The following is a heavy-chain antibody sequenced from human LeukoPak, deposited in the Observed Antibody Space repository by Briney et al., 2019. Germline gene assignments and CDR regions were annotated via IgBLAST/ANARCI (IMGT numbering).Heavy chain of an antibody. Sequence: PSGTLSLTCGVSGVSIITTNWWSWVRPPPGKGLEGIGEVHLNGATNYNPSLERRVSMSIDKSKNPFSLQLSSVTAADTAVYYCASLDWSFWHFLRLQEIIGDSGPGAFDIWGQGTMVTVSS. V-gene: IGHV4-4*02. CDR3: ASLDWSFWHFLRLQEIIGDSGPGAFDI. CDR1: GVSIITTNW. D-gene: IGHD4-17*01. CDR2: VHLNGAT. J-gene: IGHJ3*02.